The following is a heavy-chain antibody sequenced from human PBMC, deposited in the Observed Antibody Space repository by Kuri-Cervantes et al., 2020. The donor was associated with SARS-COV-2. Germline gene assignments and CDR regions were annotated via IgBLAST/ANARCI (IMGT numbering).Heavy chain of an antibody. J-gene: IGHJ3*01. CDR3: ARPLAGGTGSSDAFDF. D-gene: IGHD3-10*01. V-gene: IGHV4-39*01. Sequence: SETLSLTCTVSGGSISSTSYYWGWIRQPPGKGLEWIGTIHHSGTTYYNPSLESRVTISVDTSQNLFSLELTSVSAADTAVYYCARPLAGGTGSSDAFDFWGQGTLVTDSS. CDR2: IHHSGTT. CDR1: GGSISSTSYY.